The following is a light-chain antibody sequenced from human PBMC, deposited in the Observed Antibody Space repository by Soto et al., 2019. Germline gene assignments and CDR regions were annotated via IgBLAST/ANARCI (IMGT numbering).Light chain of an antibody. V-gene: IGKV1-5*03. Sequence: DIQMTQSPPTLSASVGDRVTITCRASQSISSRLAWYQQKSGRAPKLLIYKASSLESGVPSRFSGSGSGTEFTLTISSLQPDDFATYYCQQYNSYSSFGPGTRVDIK. CDR2: KAS. CDR1: QSISSR. J-gene: IGKJ3*01. CDR3: QQYNSYSS.